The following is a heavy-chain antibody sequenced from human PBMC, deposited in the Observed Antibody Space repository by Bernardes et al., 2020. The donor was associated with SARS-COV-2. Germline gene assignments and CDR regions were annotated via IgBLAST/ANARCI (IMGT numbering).Heavy chain of an antibody. D-gene: IGHD1-7*01. CDR1: GFTFSNFV. J-gene: IGHJ4*02. CDR3: VKAGTTYFFDL. CDR2: ISSNGATT. V-gene: IGHV3-64D*06. Sequence: GSLRLSCSASGFTFSNFVMHWVRQAPGKGLEYVSTISSNGATTYYVDSVKGRFSISRDNSKNSMYLQMSSLRADDTAVYYCVKAGTTYFFDLWGQGTLVTVSS.